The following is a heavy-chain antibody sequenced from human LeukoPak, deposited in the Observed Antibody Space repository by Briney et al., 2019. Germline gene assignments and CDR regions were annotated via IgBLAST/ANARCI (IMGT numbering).Heavy chain of an antibody. J-gene: IGHJ4*02. Sequence: GSLRLSCAASGFTFSDYYMSWIRQAPGKGLEWVSYISGSGSTIYYADSVKGRFTISRDNAKNSLYLQMNSLRAEDTAVYYCARVLLWFGEIFNFDYWGQGTLVTVSS. CDR3: ARVLLWFGEIFNFDY. CDR2: ISGSGSTI. D-gene: IGHD3-10*01. V-gene: IGHV3-11*04. CDR1: GFTFSDYY.